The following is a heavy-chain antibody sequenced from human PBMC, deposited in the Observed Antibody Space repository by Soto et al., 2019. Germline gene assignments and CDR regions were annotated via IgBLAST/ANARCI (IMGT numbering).Heavy chain of an antibody. CDR3: ARGGGVGVAGSAAFDM. D-gene: IGHD3-3*01. CDR2: INPATGAA. Sequence: QLHLVQSGAVVKKPGASVTVSCSASGYPVTAYYMHWVRQDPGRGLEWMGWINPATGAAKYTQTFQGRVTMTRDASTSTVFMELSGLTSEDTAVFYCARGGGVGVAGSAAFDMWGQGTLVTVSS. J-gene: IGHJ3*02. V-gene: IGHV1-2*02. CDR1: GYPVTAYY.